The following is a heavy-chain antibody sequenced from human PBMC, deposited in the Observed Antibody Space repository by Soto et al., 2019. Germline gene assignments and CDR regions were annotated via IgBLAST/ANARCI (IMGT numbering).Heavy chain of an antibody. J-gene: IGHJ3*02. V-gene: IGHV3-9*01. CDR3: ARGDYYDTSGSFSDAFDI. CDR1: GFSFDDYA. D-gene: IGHD3-22*01. Sequence: SLRLSCAASGFSFDDYAMHWVRQAPGKGLEWVSGISWNSGSIDYVDSVKGRFTISRDNAKNSLYLQMSSLRVEDTAVYYCARGDYYDTSGSFSDAFDIWGQGTMGTVSS. CDR2: ISWNSGSI.